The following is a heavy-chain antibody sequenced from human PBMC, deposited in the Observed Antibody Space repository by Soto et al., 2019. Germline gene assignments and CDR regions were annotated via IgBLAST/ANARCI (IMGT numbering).Heavy chain of an antibody. D-gene: IGHD4-17*01. CDR1: GFTFGNYA. CDR2: IAANGGAA. Sequence: GESLKISCAASGFTFGNYAMSWVRQAPGKGPEWVAGIAANGGAAYLADSVKGRFTISRDNSKNTLYLQMNSLRPDDTALYYCGKDPNGDYVGAFDICGQGTMVTVSS. J-gene: IGHJ3*02. CDR3: GKDPNGDYVGAFDI. V-gene: IGHV3-23*01.